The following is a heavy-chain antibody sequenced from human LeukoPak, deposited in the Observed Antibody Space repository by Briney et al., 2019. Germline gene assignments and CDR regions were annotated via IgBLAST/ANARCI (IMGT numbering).Heavy chain of an antibody. CDR2: IIPIFGTA. CDR1: GGTFSSYA. V-gene: IGHV1-69*13. D-gene: IGHD1-7*01. Sequence: ASVKVSCKASGGTFSSYAISWVRQAPGQGLEWMGGIIPIFGTANYAQKFQGRVTITADESTSTAYMELSSLRSEDTAVYYCARPRITGTHDAFDIWGQGTMVTVSS. J-gene: IGHJ3*02. CDR3: ARPRITGTHDAFDI.